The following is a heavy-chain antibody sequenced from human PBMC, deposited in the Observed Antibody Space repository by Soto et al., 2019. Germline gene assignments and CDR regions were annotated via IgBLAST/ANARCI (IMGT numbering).Heavy chain of an antibody. CDR1: GGSFSGYY. D-gene: IGHD3-22*01. J-gene: IGHJ4*02. CDR3: ARVRRYYYEPPRYHPTYYFDY. CDR2: INHSGST. V-gene: IGHV4-34*01. Sequence: SETLSLTCAVYGGSFSGYYWSWIRQPPGKGLEWIGEINHSGSTNYNPSLKSRVTISVDTSKNQFSLKLSSVTAADTAVYYCARVRRYYYEPPRYHPTYYFDYWGQGTLVTV.